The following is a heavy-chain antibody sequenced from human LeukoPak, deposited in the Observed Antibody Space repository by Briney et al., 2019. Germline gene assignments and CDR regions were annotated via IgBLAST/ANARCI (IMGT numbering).Heavy chain of an antibody. J-gene: IGHJ6*03. Sequence: GASVKVSCKASGYTFTGYYMHWVRQAPGQGLEWMGWINPNSGGTNYAQKFQGRVTMTRDTSISTAYMELSRLRSDDTAVYYCARVGATFYYYYMDVWGKGTTVTASS. V-gene: IGHV1-2*02. CDR2: INPNSGGT. D-gene: IGHD1-26*01. CDR3: ARVGATFYYYYMDV. CDR1: GYTFTGYY.